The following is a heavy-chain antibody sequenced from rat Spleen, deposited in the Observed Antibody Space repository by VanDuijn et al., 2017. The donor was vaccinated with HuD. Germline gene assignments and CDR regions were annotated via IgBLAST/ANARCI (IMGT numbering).Heavy chain of an antibody. Sequence: EVQLVESGGGLVQPGRSLKLSCAASGFTFSDYNMAWVRQAPRKGLEWVATISYDGSNTYYGDSVKGRFTISRDNAKSTLYLQMNSLRSEDTATYYCARHSYYGSHFDYWGQGVMVTVSS. D-gene: IGHD1-7*01. V-gene: IGHV5-22*01. CDR3: ARHSYYGSHFDY. CDR2: ISYDGSNT. CDR1: GFTFSDYN. J-gene: IGHJ2*01.